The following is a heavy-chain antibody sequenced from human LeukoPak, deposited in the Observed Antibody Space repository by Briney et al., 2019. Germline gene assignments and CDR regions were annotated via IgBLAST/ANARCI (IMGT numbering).Heavy chain of an antibody. CDR1: GESFSGHH. CDR2: INHSGST. D-gene: IGHD4-17*01. Sequence: SETLSLTCAVYGESFSGHHWSWIRQPPGRRLEWIGEINHSGSTNYNPSLKSRVTISVDTSKNQFSLKVSSVTAADPAVYYCARDYGDGSIDYWGQGTLVTVSS. J-gene: IGHJ4*02. CDR3: ARDYGDGSIDY. V-gene: IGHV4-34*01.